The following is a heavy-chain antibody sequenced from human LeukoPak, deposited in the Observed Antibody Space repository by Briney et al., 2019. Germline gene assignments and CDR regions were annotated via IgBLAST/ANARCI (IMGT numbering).Heavy chain of an antibody. V-gene: IGHV1-2*02. CDR3: ARGHVLRYFDWLLDY. CDR1: GYTFTGDY. CDR2: INPNSGGT. D-gene: IGHD3-9*01. J-gene: IGHJ4*02. Sequence: VASVKVSCKASGYTFTGDYMHWVRQAPGQGLEWMGWINPNSGGTNYAQKFQGRVTMTRDTSISTAYMGLSRLRSDDTAVYYCARGHVLRYFDWLLDYWGQGTLVTVSS.